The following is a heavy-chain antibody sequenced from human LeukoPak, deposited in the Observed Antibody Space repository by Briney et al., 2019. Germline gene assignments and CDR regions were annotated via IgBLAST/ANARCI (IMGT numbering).Heavy chain of an antibody. CDR3: AKDRTAARPYYFDY. D-gene: IGHD6-6*01. CDR2: ISGSGGST. J-gene: IGHJ4*02. V-gene: IGHV3-23*01. CDR1: GFTFSSYA. Sequence: GGSLRLPCAASGFTFSSYAMSWVRQAPGKGLEWVSAISGSGGSTYYADSVKGRFTISRDNSKNTLYLQMNSLRAEDTAIYYCAKDRTAARPYYFDYWGQGTLVTVSS.